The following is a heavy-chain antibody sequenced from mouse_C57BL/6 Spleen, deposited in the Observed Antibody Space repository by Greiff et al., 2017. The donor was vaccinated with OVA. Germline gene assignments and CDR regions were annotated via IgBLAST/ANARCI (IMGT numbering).Heavy chain of an antibody. CDR1: GFTFSDYG. V-gene: IGHV5-17*01. J-gene: IGHJ1*03. CDR3: ARIGWFDV. D-gene: IGHD1-1*02. Sequence: DVHLVESGGGLVKPGGSLKLSCAASGFTFSDYGMHWVRQAPEKGLEWVAYISSGSSTIYYADTVKGRFTISRDNAKNTLFLQMTSLRSEDTAMYYCARIGWFDVWGTGTTVTVSS. CDR2: ISSGSSTI.